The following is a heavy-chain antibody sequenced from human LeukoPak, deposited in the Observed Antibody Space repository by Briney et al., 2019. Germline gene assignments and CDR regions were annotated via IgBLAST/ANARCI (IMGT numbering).Heavy chain of an antibody. Sequence: GGSRDLSVPPSEFPLEDLAITWARQAPGKALDWASGISWNSGSIGYADSVKGRFTISRDNAKNSLYLQMNSLRAEDTALYYCAKAPFSRWYGMDVWGQGTTVTVSS. V-gene: IGHV3-9*01. CDR3: AKAPFSRWYGMDV. J-gene: IGHJ6*02. CDR1: EFPLEDLA. D-gene: IGHD2-15*01. CDR2: ISWNSGSI.